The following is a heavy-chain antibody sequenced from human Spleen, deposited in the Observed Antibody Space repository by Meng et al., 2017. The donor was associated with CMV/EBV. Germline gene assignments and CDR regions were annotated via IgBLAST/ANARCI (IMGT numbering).Heavy chain of an antibody. CDR3: ARAVGPTIVDALDI. CDR1: GFTFNNYA. D-gene: IGHD1-26*01. V-gene: IGHV3-23*01. Sequence: GESLKISCAASGFTFNNYAMSWVRQAPGKGLQWVSAISSSGGTAYYAGPVKGRFTVSRENSKNMVYLQMNSLRAEDTALYYCARAVGPTIVDALDIWGQGTLVTVSS. J-gene: IGHJ3*02. CDR2: ISSSGGTA.